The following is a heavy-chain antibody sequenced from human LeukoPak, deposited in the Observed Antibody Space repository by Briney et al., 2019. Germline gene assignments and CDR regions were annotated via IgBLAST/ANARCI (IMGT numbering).Heavy chain of an antibody. D-gene: IGHD5-24*01. Sequence: SETLSLTCTVSGGSISSYYWSWIRQPAGKGLEWIGRIYTSGSTNYNPSLKSRVTMSVDTSKNQFSLKLSSVTAADTAVYYCARDVEMATIMSNWFDPWGQGTLVTVSS. J-gene: IGHJ5*02. CDR1: GGSISSYY. CDR3: ARDVEMATIMSNWFDP. V-gene: IGHV4-4*07. CDR2: IYTSGST.